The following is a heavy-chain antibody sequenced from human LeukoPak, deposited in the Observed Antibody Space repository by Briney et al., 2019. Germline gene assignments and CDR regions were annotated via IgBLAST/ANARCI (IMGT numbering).Heavy chain of an antibody. Sequence: GESLKISCKGSGYSFTNYWVGWVRQMPGRGLEWMGIIYPGDSDTRYSPSFQGQVTISADRSISTAYLQWSSLKASDTAMYYCARALKGDGYSEYYFDYWGQGSLVTVSS. V-gene: IGHV5-51*01. J-gene: IGHJ4*02. CDR2: IYPGDSDT. CDR1: GYSFTNYW. CDR3: ARALKGDGYSEYYFDY. D-gene: IGHD3-22*01.